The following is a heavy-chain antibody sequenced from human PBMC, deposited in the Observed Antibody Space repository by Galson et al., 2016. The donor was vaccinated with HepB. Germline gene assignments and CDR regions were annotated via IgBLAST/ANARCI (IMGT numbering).Heavy chain of an antibody. Sequence: SVKVSCKAGGYTFTNYAIHWVRQAPGQSLEWMGWIAGGNGNTRYSQQFQGRVTFTRDTSASIVYMEMSSLRSEYTAVFYCVRNAGGYNFGDWGQGTLVIVSS. CDR1: GYTFTNYA. D-gene: IGHD5-24*01. CDR2: IAGGNGNT. CDR3: VRNAGGYNFGD. J-gene: IGHJ4*02. V-gene: IGHV1-3*01.